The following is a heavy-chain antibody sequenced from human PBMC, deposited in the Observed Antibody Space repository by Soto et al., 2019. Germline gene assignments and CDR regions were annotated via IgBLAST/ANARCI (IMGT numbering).Heavy chain of an antibody. J-gene: IGHJ6*02. CDR1: GFTFSGYE. D-gene: IGHD3-3*01. CDR3: AREGPLERLPEPSYYCYGMDL. Sequence: PGGSLRLSCAASGFTFSGYEMNWVRQAPGKGLEWVSYISRSATTIYYADSVKGRFTISRDNAKNSLYLQMKSLRAEDTAIYYCAREGPLERLPEPSYYCYGMDLWGQGTMVTVSS. V-gene: IGHV3-48*03. CDR2: ISRSATTI.